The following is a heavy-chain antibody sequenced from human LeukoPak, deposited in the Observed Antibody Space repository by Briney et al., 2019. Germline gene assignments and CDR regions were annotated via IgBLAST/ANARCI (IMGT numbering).Heavy chain of an antibody. V-gene: IGHV3-30-3*01. D-gene: IGHD6-13*01. J-gene: IGHJ4*02. CDR2: ISYDGSNK. CDR3: ARDHPGIAAAGTSDY. Sequence: GGSLRLSCAASGFTFSSYAMHWVRQAPGKGLEWVAVISYDGSNKYYADSVKGRFTISRDNSKNTLYLQMNSLRAEDTAVYYCARDHPGIAAAGTSDYWGQGTLVTVSS. CDR1: GFTFSSYA.